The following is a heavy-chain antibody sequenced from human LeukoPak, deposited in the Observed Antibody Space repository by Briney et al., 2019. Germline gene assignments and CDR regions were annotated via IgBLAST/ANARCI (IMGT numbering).Heavy chain of an antibody. CDR3: ARIPLITQAEYYYYYMDV. J-gene: IGHJ6*03. Sequence: SETLSLTCTVSGGSISSYYWSWIRQPPGKGLEWIGYIYYSGSTNYNPSLKSRVTISVDTSKNQFSLKLSSVTAADTAVYYCARIPLITQAEYYYYYMDVWGKGTTVTVSS. V-gene: IGHV4-59*01. D-gene: IGHD1-14*01. CDR2: IYYSGST. CDR1: GGSISSYY.